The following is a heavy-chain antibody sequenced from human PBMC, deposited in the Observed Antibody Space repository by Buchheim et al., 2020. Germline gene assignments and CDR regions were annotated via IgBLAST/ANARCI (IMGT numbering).Heavy chain of an antibody. CDR1: GFTFSTYA. CDR3: AKDRFYDSSGYCYDY. J-gene: IGHJ4*02. D-gene: IGHD3-22*01. CDR2: FSGSGGNT. V-gene: IGHV3-23*01. Sequence: EVQLLESGGGLVQPGGSLRLSCAASGFTFSTYAVTWVRQAPGKGLEWVSTFSGSGGNTYYADSVKGRFTISRDNSKNTLYLQMNSLRAEDTAVYYCAKDRFYDSSGYCYDYWGQGTL.